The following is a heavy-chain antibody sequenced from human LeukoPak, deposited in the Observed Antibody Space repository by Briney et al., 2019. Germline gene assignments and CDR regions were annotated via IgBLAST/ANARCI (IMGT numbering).Heavy chain of an antibody. V-gene: IGHV3-23*01. CDR2: ISGSGGST. D-gene: IGHD6-6*01. Sequence: GGSLRLSCAASGFTFSSYAMSWVRQAPGKGLEWVSAISGSGGSTYSADSVKGRFTISRDNSKNTLYLQMNSLRAEDTAVYYCAKNTQYSGYYDCWGQGTLVAVSS. CDR1: GFTFSSYA. CDR3: AKNTQYSGYYDC. J-gene: IGHJ4*02.